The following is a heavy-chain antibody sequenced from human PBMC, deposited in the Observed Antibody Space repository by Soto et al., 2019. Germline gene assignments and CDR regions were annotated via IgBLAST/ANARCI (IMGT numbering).Heavy chain of an antibody. V-gene: IGHV1-18*01. CDR3: SRFIMVGGWFDPNYYHGMDV. J-gene: IGHJ6*02. CDR2: ISGYNGNT. Sequence: QVQLVQSGAEAKKPGASVTVSCKTSGYTFSNYGINWVRQAPGQGLEWMGWISGYNGNTNYAQTVQGRVTMTTDTSTGTVYMELRSLKSDDTALYYCSRFIMVGGWFDPNYYHGMDVWGQGTTVTVSS. CDR1: GYTFSNYG. D-gene: IGHD6-19*01.